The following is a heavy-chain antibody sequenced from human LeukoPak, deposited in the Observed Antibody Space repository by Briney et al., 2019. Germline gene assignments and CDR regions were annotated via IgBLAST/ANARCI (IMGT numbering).Heavy chain of an antibody. CDR1: GGSISSYH. V-gene: IGHV4-59*01. CDR2: IYYSGST. Sequence: PSETLSLTCTVSGGSISSYHWSWIRQPPGKGLEWIGYIYYSGSTNYNPSLKSRVTISVDTSKNQFSLKLSSVTAADTAVYYCARGDGSGSYYGPPLYYYGMDVWGQGTTVTVSS. J-gene: IGHJ6*02. CDR3: ARGDGSGSYYGPPLYYYGMDV. D-gene: IGHD3-10*01.